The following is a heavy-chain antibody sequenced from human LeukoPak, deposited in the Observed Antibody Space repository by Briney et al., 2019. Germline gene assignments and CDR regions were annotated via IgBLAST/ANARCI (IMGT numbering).Heavy chain of an antibody. D-gene: IGHD6-19*01. CDR2: ISAYNGNT. Sequence: VASVKVSCKASGYTFTSYGISWVRQAPGQGLEWMGWISAYNGNTKYAQKLQGSVTMTTDTSTSTAYMELRSLRSDDTAVYYCARVYRIAVFWFDPWGQGTLVTVSS. CDR1: GYTFTSYG. V-gene: IGHV1-18*01. CDR3: ARVYRIAVFWFDP. J-gene: IGHJ5*02.